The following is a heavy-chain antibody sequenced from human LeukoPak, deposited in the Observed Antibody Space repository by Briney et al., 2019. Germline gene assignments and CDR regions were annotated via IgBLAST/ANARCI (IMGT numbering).Heavy chain of an antibody. V-gene: IGHV1-8*03. J-gene: IGHJ6*03. CDR3: ARGRRTVVRIGYYYYMDV. CDR2: MNPNSGNT. CDR1: GYTFTNYA. D-gene: IGHD4-23*01. Sequence: ASVKVSCKASGYTFTNYAMIWVRQAPGQGLEWMGWMNPNSGNTGYAQKFQSRVTITRNTSISTAYMELSSLRSEDTAVYYCARGRRTVVRIGYYYYMDVWGKGTTVTVSS.